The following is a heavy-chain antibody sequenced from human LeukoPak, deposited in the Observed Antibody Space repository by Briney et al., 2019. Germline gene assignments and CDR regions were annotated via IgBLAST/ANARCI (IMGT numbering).Heavy chain of an antibody. CDR3: ASPKRHPYYYGMDV. Sequence: PSETLSLTCAVYGGSFSGYYWSWIRQPPGKGLEWIEEINHSGSTNYNPSLKSRVTISVDTSKNQFSLKLSSVTAADTAVYYCASPKRHPYYYGMDVWGQGTTVTVSS. CDR1: GGSFSGYY. J-gene: IGHJ6*02. CDR2: INHSGST. V-gene: IGHV4-34*01.